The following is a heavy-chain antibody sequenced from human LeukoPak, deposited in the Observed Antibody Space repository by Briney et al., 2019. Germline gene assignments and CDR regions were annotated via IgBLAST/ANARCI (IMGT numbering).Heavy chain of an antibody. J-gene: IGHJ4*02. CDR2: INTDGTST. D-gene: IGHD5-18*01. CDR3: ARARYSYTGIIDY. Sequence: GSLRLSCAASGFTFTDYWMHWVRQAPGKGLVWVSRINTDGTSTKYADSVKGRITISRDNARNTAYLQMNSLRAEDTAVYYCARARYSYTGIIDYWGQGTLVTVSS. V-gene: IGHV3-74*01. CDR1: GFTFTDYW.